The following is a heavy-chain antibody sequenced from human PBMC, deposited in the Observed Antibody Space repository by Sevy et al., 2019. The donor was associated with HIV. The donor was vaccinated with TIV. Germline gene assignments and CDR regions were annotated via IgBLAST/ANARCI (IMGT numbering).Heavy chain of an antibody. V-gene: IGHV3-30-3*01. J-gene: IGHJ4*02. CDR3: ARGNHYYDSSGYGFDY. CDR1: GFTFSSYA. D-gene: IGHD3-22*01. Sequence: GGSLRLSCAASGFTFSSYAMHWVRQAPGKGLEWVAVISYDGSNKYYADSVKGRFTISRDNSKNTLYLQMNSLRAEDTAGYYCARGNHYYDSSGYGFDYWGQGTLVTVSS. CDR2: ISYDGSNK.